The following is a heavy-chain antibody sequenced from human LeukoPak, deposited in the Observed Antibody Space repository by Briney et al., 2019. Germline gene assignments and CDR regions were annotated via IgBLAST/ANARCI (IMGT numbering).Heavy chain of an antibody. D-gene: IGHD6-13*01. Sequence: GGSLRLSCAASGFTFSSYAMSWVRQAPGKGLEWVSAISGSGGSTYYADSVKGRFTISRDNSKNTLYLQMNSLRAEDTAVYYCAKVRGSVAAAENWFDPWGQGTLVTVSS. CDR3: AKVRGSVAAAENWFDP. J-gene: IGHJ5*02. CDR2: ISGSGGST. V-gene: IGHV3-23*01. CDR1: GFTFSSYA.